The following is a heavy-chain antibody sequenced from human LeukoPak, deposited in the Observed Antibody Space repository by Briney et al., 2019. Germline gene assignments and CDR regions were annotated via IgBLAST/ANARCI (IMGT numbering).Heavy chain of an antibody. CDR1: GFTFSNAW. CDR2: IKSKTDGGTT. Sequence: GGSLRLSCAASGFTFSNAWMGWVRQAPGKGLEWVGRIKSKTDGGTTDYAAPVKGRFTISRDDSKNTLYLQMNSLKTEDTAVYYCTAEYYSSSVDYWGQGTLVTVSS. V-gene: IGHV3-15*01. CDR3: TAEYYSSSVDY. J-gene: IGHJ4*02. D-gene: IGHD6-6*01.